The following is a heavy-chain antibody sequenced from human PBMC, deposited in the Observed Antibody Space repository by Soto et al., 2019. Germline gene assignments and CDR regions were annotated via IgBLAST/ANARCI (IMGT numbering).Heavy chain of an antibody. Sequence: QITLKESGPTLVKPTQTLTLTCTFSGFSLSTSGVGVGWIRQPPGKALEWLALIYWDDDKRYSPSLKSRLTITKDTSKNQVVLTMTNMDPVDTATYSCAHSGAIDDFWSGYYTGRLNWFDPWGQGTLVTVSS. CDR3: AHSGAIDDFWSGYYTGRLNWFDP. V-gene: IGHV2-5*02. CDR1: GFSLSTSGVG. CDR2: IYWDDDK. D-gene: IGHD3-3*01. J-gene: IGHJ5*02.